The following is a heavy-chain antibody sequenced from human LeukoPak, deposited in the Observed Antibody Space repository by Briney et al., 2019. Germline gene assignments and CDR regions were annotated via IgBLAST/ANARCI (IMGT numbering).Heavy chain of an antibody. J-gene: IGHJ6*03. D-gene: IGHD1-1*01. V-gene: IGHV4-59*02. Sequence: GSLRLSCTASEFSVGSYYMTWVRQPPGKGLEWIGYIYYSGNTNYNSSLKSRVNISVDTSKNQFSLKLNSFTAADTAVDYCANSGTTGYYFYMGARGTGSTV. CDR3: ANSGTTGYYFYMGA. CDR1: EFSVGSYY. CDR2: IYYSGNT.